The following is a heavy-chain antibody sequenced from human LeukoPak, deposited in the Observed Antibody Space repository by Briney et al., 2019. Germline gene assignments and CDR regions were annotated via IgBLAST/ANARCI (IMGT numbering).Heavy chain of an antibody. Sequence: SETLSLTCAVSGGSISSGGYSWSWIRQPPGKGLEWIGYIYHSGSTYYSPSLKSRVTISVDRSKNQFSLKLSSVTAADTAVYYCARGYYDFWSGYTAHYYYYGMDVWGQGTTVTVSS. J-gene: IGHJ6*02. V-gene: IGHV4-30-2*01. CDR2: IYHSGST. CDR1: GGSISSGGYS. D-gene: IGHD3-3*01. CDR3: ARGYYDFWSGYTAHYYYYGMDV.